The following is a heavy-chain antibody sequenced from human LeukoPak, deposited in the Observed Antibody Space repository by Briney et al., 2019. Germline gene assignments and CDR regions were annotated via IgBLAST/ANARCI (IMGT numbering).Heavy chain of an antibody. D-gene: IGHD2-21*02. CDR2: ISYDGSNK. J-gene: IGHJ4*02. CDR1: GFTFSSYA. Sequence: GGTLRLSCAASGFTFSSYAMHWVRQAPGKGLEWVAVISYDGSNKYYADSVKGRFTISRDNSKNTLYLQMNSLRAEDTAVYYCARDLIRHIVVVTAIRIFDYWGQGTLVTVSS. CDR3: ARDLIRHIVVVTAIRIFDY. V-gene: IGHV3-30*04.